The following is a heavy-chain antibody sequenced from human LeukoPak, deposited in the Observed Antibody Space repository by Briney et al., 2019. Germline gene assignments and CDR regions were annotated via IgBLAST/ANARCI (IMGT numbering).Heavy chain of an antibody. J-gene: IGHJ5*02. D-gene: IGHD3-10*01. Sequence: SETLSLTCTVSGGSISSYYWSWIRQPPGKGLEWIGYIYYSGSTNYNPSLKSRVTISVDTSKNQFSLKLSSVTAADTAVYYCARGIPYYYGSGIQNWFDPWAREPWSPSPQ. V-gene: IGHV4-59*01. CDR2: IYYSGST. CDR1: GGSISSYY. CDR3: ARGIPYYYGSGIQNWFDP.